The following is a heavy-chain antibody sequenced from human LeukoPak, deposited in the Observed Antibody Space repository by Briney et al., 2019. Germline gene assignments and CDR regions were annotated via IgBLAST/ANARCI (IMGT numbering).Heavy chain of an antibody. CDR3: AKDREDAEYYFDY. J-gene: IGHJ4*02. CDR2: ISGSGSST. V-gene: IGHV3-23*01. CDR1: GFTFSSYA. D-gene: IGHD2-2*01. Sequence: GGSLRLSCAAPGFTFSSYAMSWVRQAPGKGLEWVSAISGSGSSTYYADSVKGRFTISRDNSKNTLYLQMNSLRAEDTAVYYCAKDREDAEYYFDYWGQGTLATVSS.